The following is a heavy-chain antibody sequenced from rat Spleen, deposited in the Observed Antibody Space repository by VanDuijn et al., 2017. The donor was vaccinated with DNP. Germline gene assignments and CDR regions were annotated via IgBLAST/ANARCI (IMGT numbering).Heavy chain of an antibody. J-gene: IGHJ4*01. Sequence: EVQLVESGGGLVQPGRSLKVSCAASGFTFSDYNMAWVRQAPKKGLEWVATIIYDGSRTYYRDSVKGRFTISRDNAKSTLYLQMDSLRSEETATYYCARVQLGYYALDAWGQGTSVTVSS. V-gene: IGHV5S10*01. CDR3: ARVQLGYYALDA. D-gene: IGHD5-1*01. CDR1: GFTFSDYN. CDR2: IIYDGSRT.